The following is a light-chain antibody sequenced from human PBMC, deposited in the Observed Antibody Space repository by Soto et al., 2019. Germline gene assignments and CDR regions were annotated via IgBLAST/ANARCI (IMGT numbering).Light chain of an antibody. J-gene: IGKJ1*01. CDR2: AAS. CDR3: HQSYNMPWT. Sequence: DIQMTQSPSSLSASVGDRVTITCRASQTISIYLNWYQHKLGKAPKLLIYAASSLQSGVPSRFSGSGSGTDFTLTISNLQPEDFASYFCHQSYNMPWTFGQGTKVEIK. V-gene: IGKV1-39*01. CDR1: QTISIY.